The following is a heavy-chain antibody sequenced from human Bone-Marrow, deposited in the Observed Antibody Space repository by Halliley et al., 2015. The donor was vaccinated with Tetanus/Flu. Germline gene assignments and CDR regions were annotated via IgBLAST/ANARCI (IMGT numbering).Heavy chain of an antibody. CDR3: ARVTWPTAIGHYNYGMDV. CDR1: GGSTSGYY. CDR2: IYYSGST. Sequence: LRLSCTVSGGSTSGYYWSWIRQPPGRGLEWIGYIYYSGSTNYNPSLKSRVTLSIDTSKNQFSLKLSSVTAADTAVYFCARVTWPTAIGHYNYGMDVWGQGTTVTVSS. J-gene: IGHJ6*02. V-gene: IGHV4-59*01. D-gene: IGHD2-2*01.